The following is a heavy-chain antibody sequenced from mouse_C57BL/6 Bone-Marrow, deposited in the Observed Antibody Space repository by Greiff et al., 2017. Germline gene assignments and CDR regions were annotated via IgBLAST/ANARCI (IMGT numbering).Heavy chain of an antibody. CDR3: ASYYYGSSPY. CDR1: GYAFSSSW. CDR2: IYPGDGDT. D-gene: IGHD1-1*01. V-gene: IGHV1-82*01. J-gene: IGHJ3*01. Sequence: QVQLQQSGPELVKPGASVKISCKASGYAFSSSWMNWVKQRPGKGLEWIGRIYPGDGDTNYNGKFKGKATLTADKSSSTAYMQLISLTSEDAAVYFCASYYYGSSPYWGQGTLVTVSA.